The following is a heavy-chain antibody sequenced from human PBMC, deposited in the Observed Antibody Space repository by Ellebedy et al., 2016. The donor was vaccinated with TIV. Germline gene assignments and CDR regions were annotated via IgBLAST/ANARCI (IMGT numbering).Heavy chain of an antibody. Sequence: GESLKISCAASGFTFSSHAMSWVRQAPGKGLEWVSAISGSVTSTYSADSVKGRFTISRDNSKNTLYLQMNSLRAEDTAVYYCAKGPTTRYYYMDVWGKGTTVTVSS. J-gene: IGHJ6*03. CDR1: GFTFSSHA. D-gene: IGHD1-26*01. CDR2: ISGSVTST. V-gene: IGHV3-23*01. CDR3: AKGPTTRYYYMDV.